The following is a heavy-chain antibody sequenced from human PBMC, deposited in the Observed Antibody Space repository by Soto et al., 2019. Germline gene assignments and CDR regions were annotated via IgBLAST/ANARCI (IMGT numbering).Heavy chain of an antibody. CDR2: IFHTGST. V-gene: IGHV4-31*03. Sequence: QLQESGPGLVKSSQTLSLTCTVSGDSISTPEFFWAWVRQPPGRGLEWIGYIFHTGSTYQNPSLQSRLTMSIDTSEGQFSLNLSSVTAADTATYYCARDSTMTSAWRGLDVWGQGITVTVSS. CDR1: GDSISTPEFF. D-gene: IGHD5-12*01. CDR3: ARDSTMTSAWRGLDV. J-gene: IGHJ6*02.